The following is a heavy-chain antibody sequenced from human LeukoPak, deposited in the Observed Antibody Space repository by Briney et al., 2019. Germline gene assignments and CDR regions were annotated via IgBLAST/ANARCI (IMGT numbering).Heavy chain of an antibody. CDR1: EFISSSYW. J-gene: IGHJ4*02. Sequence: QAGGSLRLSCAASEFISSSYWMHWVRKPPGKGLVYIACINTDGFSTNYADSVKGRFTISRDNAKNTLYLQMNSLRAEDTAVYYCARSRTYGDYGRGLDYWGQGTLVTVSS. CDR2: INTDGFST. V-gene: IGHV3-74*01. D-gene: IGHD4-17*01. CDR3: ARSRTYGDYGRGLDY.